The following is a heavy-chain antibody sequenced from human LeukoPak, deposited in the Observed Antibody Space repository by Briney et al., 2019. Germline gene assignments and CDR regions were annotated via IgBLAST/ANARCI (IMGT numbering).Heavy chain of an antibody. V-gene: IGHV1-69*02. CDR2: IIPILGIA. J-gene: IGHJ5*02. Sequence: SVKVSCKASGGTLSSYTISWVRQAPGQGLEWMGRIIPILGIANYAQKFRGRVTITADKSTSTAYMELSSLRSEDTAVYYCARAYDFSLHWFDPWGQGTLVTVSS. CDR3: ARAYDFSLHWFDP. CDR1: GGTLSSYT. D-gene: IGHD3-3*01.